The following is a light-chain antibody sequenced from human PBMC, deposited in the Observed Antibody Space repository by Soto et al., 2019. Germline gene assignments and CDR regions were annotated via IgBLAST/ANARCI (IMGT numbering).Light chain of an antibody. CDR2: DAY. CDR1: QGISSF. CDR3: HQRSSWPLT. Sequence: EIVLTQSPATLSLSPGERATLSCRASQGISSFLAWFQQKPGQAPRLLIYDAYNRATGIPARFSGSGSGTDFTLTISSLEPEDFPVYYCHQRSSWPLTFGGGTKVEIK. J-gene: IGKJ4*01. V-gene: IGKV3-11*01.